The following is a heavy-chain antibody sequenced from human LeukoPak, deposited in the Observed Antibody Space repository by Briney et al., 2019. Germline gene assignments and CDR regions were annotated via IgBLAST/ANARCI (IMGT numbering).Heavy chain of an antibody. CDR3: ARDRPNTGFDFDY. V-gene: IGHV3-48*02. CDR2: ITSGSSTI. D-gene: IGHD3-10*01. J-gene: IGHJ4*02. CDR1: GFTFSTYS. Sequence: GGSLRLSCAASGFTFSTYSMNWVRQAPGKGLEWLSYITSGSSTICYADSVRGRFTISRDNAKNSLYLQMDSLRDEDTAVYYCARDRPNTGFDFDYWGRGTLVTVSS.